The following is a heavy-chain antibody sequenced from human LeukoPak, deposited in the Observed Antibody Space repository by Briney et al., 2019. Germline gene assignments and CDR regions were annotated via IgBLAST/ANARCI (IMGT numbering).Heavy chain of an antibody. J-gene: IGHJ3*02. CDR3: ARAVGVTAIHNAFDI. Sequence: GGSLRLSCAASGFTVSSNYMSWVRQAPGKGLEWVAVIYSGGGTDYADSVKGRFTISRDNSKNTLYLQMNSLRAEDTAVYYCARAVGVTAIHNAFDIWGQGTMVTVSS. V-gene: IGHV3-66*02. CDR1: GFTVSSNY. CDR2: IYSGGGT. D-gene: IGHD2-21*02.